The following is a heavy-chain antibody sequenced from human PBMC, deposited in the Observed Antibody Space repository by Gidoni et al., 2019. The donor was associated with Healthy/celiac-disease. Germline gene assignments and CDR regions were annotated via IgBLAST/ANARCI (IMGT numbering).Heavy chain of an antibody. J-gene: IGHJ6*02. CDR2: IKQDGSEK. CDR1: GFTFSSYW. D-gene: IGHD1-26*01. Sequence: EVQLVESGGGLVQPGGSLRLSCAASGFTFSSYWMSWVRQAPGKGLEWVANIKQDGSEKVYVDFVKGRFTSLRDNDKNPMYLEMNRLRAQDTGGFYCAREVYSGSSYYYYGMDVWGQGTTVTVSS. CDR3: AREVYSGSSYYYYGMDV. V-gene: IGHV3-7*01.